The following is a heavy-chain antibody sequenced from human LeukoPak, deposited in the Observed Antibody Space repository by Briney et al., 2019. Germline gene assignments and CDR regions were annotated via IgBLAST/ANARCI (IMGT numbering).Heavy chain of an antibody. CDR3: ARGYLVDTAADY. J-gene: IGHJ4*02. CDR1: GFTFRSYA. V-gene: IGHV3-30*04. CDR2: ISYDGSNK. D-gene: IGHD5-18*01. Sequence: TGGPVRLSCAASGFTFRSYAMHWVRQAPGKGLEWVAVISYDGSNKYYADAVKGRFTISRDNSKNTLYLKMNSLRAEETAVYYCARGYLVDTAADYWGQGALGTVSS.